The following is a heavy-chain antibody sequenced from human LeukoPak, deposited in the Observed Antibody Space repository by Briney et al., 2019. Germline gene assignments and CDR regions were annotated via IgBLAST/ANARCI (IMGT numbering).Heavy chain of an antibody. Sequence: PGGSLRLSCAASGFTFSSYSMNWVRQAPGKGLEWVSSISSGSSYIYYADSVKGRFTISRDNAKNSLYLQMNSLRAEDTAVYYCARDFLGIFGVVSSYDYWGQGTLVTVSS. V-gene: IGHV3-21*01. D-gene: IGHD3-3*01. CDR2: ISSGSSYI. J-gene: IGHJ4*02. CDR1: GFTFSSYS. CDR3: ARDFLGIFGVVSSYDY.